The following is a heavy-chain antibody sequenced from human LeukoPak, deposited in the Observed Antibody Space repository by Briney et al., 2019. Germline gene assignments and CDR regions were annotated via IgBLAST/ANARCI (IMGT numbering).Heavy chain of an antibody. CDR1: GYTFSGYY. CDR3: ARGRDKTTSPAMDY. Sequence: GASVKVSCKASGYTFSGYYMHWVRQAPGQGHEWMGWISPKSGDTNYAQNFQGRVTMTRDTSISTAYMELSRLTSDDTAVYYCARGRDKTTSPAMDYWGQGTLVTVSS. D-gene: IGHD2-2*01. CDR2: ISPKSGDT. J-gene: IGHJ4*02. V-gene: IGHV1-2*02.